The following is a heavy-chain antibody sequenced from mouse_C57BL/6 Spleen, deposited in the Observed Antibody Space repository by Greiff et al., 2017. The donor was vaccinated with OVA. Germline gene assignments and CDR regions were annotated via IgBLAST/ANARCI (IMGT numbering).Heavy chain of an antibody. CDR1: GYAFSSSW. D-gene: IGHD1-1*01. J-gene: IGHJ3*01. V-gene: IGHV1-82*01. CDR3: AYYGSSSLFAY. Sequence: QVQLQQSGPELVKPGASVKISCKASGYAFSSSWMNWVKQRPGKGLEWIGRIYPGDGDTNYNGKFKGKATLTADKSSSPAYMQLSSLTSEDSAVYFCAYYGSSSLFAYWGQGTLVTVSA. CDR2: IYPGDGDT.